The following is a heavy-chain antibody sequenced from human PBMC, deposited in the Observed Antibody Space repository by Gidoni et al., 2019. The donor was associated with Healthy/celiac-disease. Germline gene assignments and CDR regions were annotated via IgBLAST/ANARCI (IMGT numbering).Heavy chain of an antibody. CDR3: ARAGITMIDCIDY. CDR1: GFTFSDYY. V-gene: IGHV3-11*01. CDR2: ISSSGSTI. J-gene: IGHJ4*02. Sequence: QVQLVESGGGLVQPGWSLRLSSAASGFTFSDYYMSWMRQAPGKGLEWVSYISSSGSTIYYADSVKGRFTISRDNAKNSLYLQMNSLRAEDTAVYYCARAGITMIDCIDYWGQGTLVTVSS. D-gene: IGHD3-22*01.